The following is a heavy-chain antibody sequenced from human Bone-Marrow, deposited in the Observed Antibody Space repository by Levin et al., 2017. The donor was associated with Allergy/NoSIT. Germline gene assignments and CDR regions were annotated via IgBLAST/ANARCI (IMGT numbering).Heavy chain of an antibody. CDR2: INSRGNTI. CDR3: ARSRSAVDY. Sequence: LSLTCAASGFIFSDFYMSWIRQDPGKGLEWSSYINSRGNTIYYADSVKGRFTISRDNSKNSLYLQMNSLRADDTAVYYCARSRSAVDYWGQGTLVTVSA. J-gene: IGHJ4*02. V-gene: IGHV3-11*01. CDR1: GFIFSDFY.